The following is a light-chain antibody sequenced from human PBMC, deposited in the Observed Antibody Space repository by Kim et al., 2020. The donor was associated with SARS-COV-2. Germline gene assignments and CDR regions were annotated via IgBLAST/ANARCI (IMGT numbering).Light chain of an antibody. Sequence: DIVMTQSPLSLPVTPGEPASISCRSSQSLLHSNGYNYLDWYLQKPGQSPQLLIYLGSNRASGVPDRFSGIGSGTDFTLKISRVEAEDVGVYYCMQALQTPDTFGQGTKLEI. V-gene: IGKV2-28*01. J-gene: IGKJ2*01. CDR1: QSLLHSNGYNY. CDR2: LGS. CDR3: MQALQTPDT.